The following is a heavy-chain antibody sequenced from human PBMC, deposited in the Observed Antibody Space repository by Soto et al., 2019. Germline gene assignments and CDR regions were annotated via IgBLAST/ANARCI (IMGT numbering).Heavy chain of an antibody. J-gene: IGHJ4*02. V-gene: IGHV3-30*03. CDR2: VSHDGRNT. CDR3: ARTELGSYDSHNLDY. D-gene: IGHD1-26*01. CDR1: GFTFSDYA. Sequence: GGSLRLSCAASGFTFSDYAMHWVRQAPGKGLEWVAVVSHDGRNTHYADSVKGRFTIPRDSSKNTVSLEMNSLRAEDTAVYYCARTELGSYDSHNLDYWGQGTLVTVSS.